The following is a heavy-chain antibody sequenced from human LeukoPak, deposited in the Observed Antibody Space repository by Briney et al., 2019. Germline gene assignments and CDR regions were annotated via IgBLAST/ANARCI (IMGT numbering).Heavy chain of an antibody. CDR2: INPNSGAT. Sequence: ASVKVSCKASGYTFTGYYIHWVRQAPGQGLECMGWINPNSGATNYAQKFQGRVTMTRDTSISTAYMELSRLRSDDTAVYYCAKVAIFGVIREDYFDYWGQGTLVTVSS. V-gene: IGHV1-2*02. CDR1: GYTFTGYY. J-gene: IGHJ4*02. D-gene: IGHD3-3*01. CDR3: AKVAIFGVIREDYFDY.